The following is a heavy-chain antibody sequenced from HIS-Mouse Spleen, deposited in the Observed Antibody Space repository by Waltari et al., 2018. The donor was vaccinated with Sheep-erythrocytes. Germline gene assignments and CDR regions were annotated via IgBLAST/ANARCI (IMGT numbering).Heavy chain of an antibody. J-gene: IGHJ4*02. CDR2: KSYDGSNK. D-gene: IGHD5-12*01. CDR3: AKDVSPGPNSGYDY. Sequence: QVQLVESGGGVVQPGRSLRLSCAASGFTFSSYGMHWVRQAPGKGLGWVAVKSYDGSNKYYEDSVKGRFTISRDNSKKTLYLQMNSLRAEDTAVYYCAKDVSPGPNSGYDYWGQGTLVTVSS. V-gene: IGHV3-30*18. CDR1: GFTFSSYG.